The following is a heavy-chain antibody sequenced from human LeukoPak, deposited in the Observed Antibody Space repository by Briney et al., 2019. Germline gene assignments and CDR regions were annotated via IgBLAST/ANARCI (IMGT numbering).Heavy chain of an antibody. J-gene: IGHJ4*02. CDR1: GFTFDDYA. Sequence: GGSLRLSCAASGFTFDDYAMHWVRQAPGKGLEWVSGISWNSGSIGYADSVKGRFTISRDNAKNSLYLQMNSLRAEDTALYYCAKDILFAPGTYYYDSSGAFDYWGQGTLVTVSS. V-gene: IGHV3-9*01. D-gene: IGHD3-22*01. CDR3: AKDILFAPGTYYYDSSGAFDY. CDR2: ISWNSGSI.